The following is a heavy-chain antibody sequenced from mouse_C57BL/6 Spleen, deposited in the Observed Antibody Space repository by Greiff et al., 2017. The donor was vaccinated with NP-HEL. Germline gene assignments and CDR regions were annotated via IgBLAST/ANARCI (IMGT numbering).Heavy chain of an antibody. J-gene: IGHJ1*03. CDR2: INPNYGTT. CDR3: ARRLLLYWYFDV. D-gene: IGHD3-2*02. V-gene: IGHV1-39*01. CDR1: GYSFTDYN. Sequence: VQLQQSGPELVKPGASVKISCKASGYSFTDYNLNWVKQRNGKSLVWIGVINPNYGTTSYNQKFKGKATLTVDQSSSTAYMQLNNLTSEDSAVYYCARRLLLYWYFDVWGTGTTVTVSS.